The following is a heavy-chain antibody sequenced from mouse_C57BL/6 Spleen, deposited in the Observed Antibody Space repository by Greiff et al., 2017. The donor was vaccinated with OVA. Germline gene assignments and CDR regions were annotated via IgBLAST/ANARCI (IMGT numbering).Heavy chain of an antibody. CDR2: INPSTGGT. V-gene: IGHV1-42*01. Sequence: VQLQQSGPELVKPGASVKISCKASGYSFTGYYMNWVKQSPEKSLEWIGEINPSTGGTTYNQKFKAKATLTVDKSSSTAYMQLKSLTSEDSAVYYCARRDYYGSSYWYFDVWGTGTTVTVSS. CDR1: GYSFTGYY. CDR3: ARRDYYGSSYWYFDV. J-gene: IGHJ1*03. D-gene: IGHD1-1*01.